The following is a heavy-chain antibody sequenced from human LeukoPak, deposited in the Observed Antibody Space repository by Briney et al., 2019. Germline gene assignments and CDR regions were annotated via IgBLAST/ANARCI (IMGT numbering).Heavy chain of an antibody. CDR3: ARYLSDYDFWSGYYHLYYFDY. D-gene: IGHD3-3*01. CDR1: GYSFTTYW. V-gene: IGHV5-51*01. Sequence: GESLKISCKGSGYSFTTYWIDWVRQMPGKGLEWMGTIYPGDSDSRYSPSFQGQVTISADKSISTAYLQWSSLKASDTAMYYCARYLSDYDFWSGYYHLYYFDYWGQGTLVTVSS. J-gene: IGHJ4*02. CDR2: IYPGDSDS.